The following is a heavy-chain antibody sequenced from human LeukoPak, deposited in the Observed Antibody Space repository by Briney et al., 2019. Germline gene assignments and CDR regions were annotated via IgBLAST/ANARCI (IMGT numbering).Heavy chain of an antibody. CDR2: INPSGGST. J-gene: IGHJ5*02. D-gene: IGHD6-19*01. V-gene: IGHV1-46*01. CDR3: ARDGIAVAGSPHNWFDP. CDR1: GYTFTSYY. Sequence: ASVKVSCKASGYTFTSYYMHWVRQAPGQGLEWMGIINPSGGSTSYAQKFQGRVTITADKSTSTAYMELSSLRSEDTAVYYCARDGIAVAGSPHNWFDPWGQGTLVTVSS.